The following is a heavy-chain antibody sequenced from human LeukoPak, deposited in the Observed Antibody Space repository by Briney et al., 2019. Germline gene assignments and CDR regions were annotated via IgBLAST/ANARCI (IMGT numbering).Heavy chain of an antibody. CDR3: ARDRAANQDWVEFDL. D-gene: IGHD3/OR15-3a*01. J-gene: IGHJ5*02. CDR1: AFRVSNCY. CDR2: IRDSGEA. Sequence: PGRSLRPAQAVAAFRVSNCYMGSVRQAPGKGLGWVGRIRDSGEAFYADFARGRLATSRDEPEKTLDLQMNALELEARPGYCCARDRAANQDWVEFDLWGQGTPVIVSS. V-gene: IGHV3-66*03.